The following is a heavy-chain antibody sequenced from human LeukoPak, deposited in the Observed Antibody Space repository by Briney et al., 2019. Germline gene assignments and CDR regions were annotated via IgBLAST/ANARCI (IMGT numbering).Heavy chain of an antibody. D-gene: IGHD5-12*01. V-gene: IGHV3-7*03. Sequence: TGGSLRLSCAASGFTFRSYWMSWVRQAPGKGLEWVANINQGGSVQYYMDPVKGRFTVSRDDAKNSLYVQMNSLRDEDTAVYYCAGVEYSGWNLEYWGQGTLVTVSS. CDR1: GFTFRSYW. CDR2: INQGGSVQ. CDR3: AGVEYSGWNLEY. J-gene: IGHJ4*02.